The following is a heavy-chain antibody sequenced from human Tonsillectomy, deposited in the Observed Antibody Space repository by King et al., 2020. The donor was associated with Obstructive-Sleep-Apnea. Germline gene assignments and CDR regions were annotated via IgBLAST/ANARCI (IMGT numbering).Heavy chain of an antibody. V-gene: IGHV4-59*01. D-gene: IGHD3-10*01. Sequence: VQLQESGPGLVKPSETLSLTCTVSGGSISSYYWSWIRQPPGKGLEWIGYIYYSGSTNYNPSLKSRITLSVDTSKNQFSLKLSSVTAADTAVYYCARDRNNMVRGVIEGGMDVWGQGTTVTVSS. CDR3: ARDRNNMVRGVIEGGMDV. CDR2: IYYSGST. CDR1: GGSISSYY. J-gene: IGHJ6*02.